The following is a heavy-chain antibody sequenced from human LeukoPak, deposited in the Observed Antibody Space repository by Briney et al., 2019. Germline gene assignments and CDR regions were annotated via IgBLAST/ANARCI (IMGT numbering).Heavy chain of an antibody. CDR2: ISSSSSIT. V-gene: IGHV3-48*01. D-gene: IGHD1-26*01. J-gene: IGHJ4*02. Sequence: PGGSLRLSCEASGFSFNSYNMCWVRQAPGQGLEWVSDISSSSSITYYADSVKGRFTISRDNAKNSLYLQMNSLRVEDTAVYYCARGGTAPDYWGRGNLLTVSS. CDR3: ARGGTAPDY. CDR1: GFSFNSYN.